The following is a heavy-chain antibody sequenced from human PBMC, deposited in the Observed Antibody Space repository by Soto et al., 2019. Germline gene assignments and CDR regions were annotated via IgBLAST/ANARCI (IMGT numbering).Heavy chain of an antibody. Sequence: PRASVKVSCKASGYTFTSYGISWVRQAPGQGLERMGWISAYNGNTNYAQKLQGRVTMTTDTSTSTAYMELRSLRSDDTAVYYCVRDRSSGPKNIDYWGQGTLVTVSS. CDR3: VRDRSSGPKNIDY. CDR1: GYTFTSYG. V-gene: IGHV1-18*04. CDR2: ISAYNGNT. D-gene: IGHD6-19*01. J-gene: IGHJ4*02.